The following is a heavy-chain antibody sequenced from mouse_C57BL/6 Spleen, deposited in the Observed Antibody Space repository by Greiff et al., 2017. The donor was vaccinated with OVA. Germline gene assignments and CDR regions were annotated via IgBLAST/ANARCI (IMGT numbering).Heavy chain of an antibody. V-gene: IGHV2-2*01. CDR1: GFSLTSYG. J-gene: IGHJ2*01. CDR2: IWSGGST. CDR3: ARNYYGSSSYFDY. Sequence: VQRVESGPGLVQPSQSLSITCTVSGFSLTSYGVHWVRQSPGKGLEWLGVIWSGGSTDYNAALISRLSISKDNSKSQVFIKMNSLQADDTAIYYCARNYYGSSSYFDYWGQGTTLTVSS. D-gene: IGHD1-1*01.